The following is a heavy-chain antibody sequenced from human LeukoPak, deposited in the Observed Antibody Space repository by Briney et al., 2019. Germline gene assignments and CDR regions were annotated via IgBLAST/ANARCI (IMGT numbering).Heavy chain of an antibody. CDR1: GNYW. CDR2: INSDGSWT. J-gene: IGHJ4*02. Sequence: GGSLRLSCAASGNYWMHWVRQAPGKGLVWVSHINSDGSWTSYADSVKGRFTISKDNAKNTVYLQMNNLRTEDTAVYYCVSFYETYWGRGTLVTVSS. CDR3: VSFYETY. V-gene: IGHV3-74*01. D-gene: IGHD2-2*01.